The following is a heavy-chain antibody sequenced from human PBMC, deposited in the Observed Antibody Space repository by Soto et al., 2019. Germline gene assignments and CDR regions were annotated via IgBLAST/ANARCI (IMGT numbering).Heavy chain of an antibody. Sequence: SETLSLTCTVSGGSISSGGYYWTWIRQHPGKGLEWIGYIYYSGSTYYNPSLKSRVTISVDTSKNQFSLKLSSVTAADTAVYYCARQRTTVVTQAYFDHWGEGALVTVS. CDR2: IYYSGST. V-gene: IGHV4-31*03. J-gene: IGHJ4*02. CDR3: ARQRTTVVTQAYFDH. CDR1: GGSISSGGYY. D-gene: IGHD2-21*02.